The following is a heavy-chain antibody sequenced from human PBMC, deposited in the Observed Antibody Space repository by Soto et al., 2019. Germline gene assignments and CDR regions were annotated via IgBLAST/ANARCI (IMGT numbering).Heavy chain of an antibody. V-gene: IGHV1-69*01. D-gene: IGHD2-15*01. CDR2: IIPIFGTA. J-gene: IGHJ5*02. CDR3: AGEGGYCSGGGCYSGWFDP. CDR1: GGTFSSYA. Sequence: QVQLVQSGAEVKKPGSSVKVSCKASGGTFSSYAISWVRQAPGQGLEWMGGIIPIFGTANYAQKFQGKVTITADESTSTAYLELSSMRAEDTAGYYCAGEGGYCSGGGCYSGWFDPWGQGTLVTVSS.